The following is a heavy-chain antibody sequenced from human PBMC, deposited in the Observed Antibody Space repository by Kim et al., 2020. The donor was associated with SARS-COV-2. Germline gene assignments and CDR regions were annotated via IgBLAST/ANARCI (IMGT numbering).Heavy chain of an antibody. CDR3: AKDRHAGGGWGYDY. J-gene: IGHJ4*02. Sequence: GGSLRLSCAASGFTFSTNSMSWVRQVPGKGRQWVATISGSSGGTLYADSVKGRFTISRDNSKNTLYLQMNSLRAEDTALYHCAKDRHAGGGWGYDYWGQRDLGTVSS. D-gene: IGHD1-26*01. CDR2: ISGSSGGT. CDR1: GFTFSTNS. V-gene: IGHV3-23*01.